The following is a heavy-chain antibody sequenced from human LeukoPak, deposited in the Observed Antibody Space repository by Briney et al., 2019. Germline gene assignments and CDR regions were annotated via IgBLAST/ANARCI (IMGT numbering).Heavy chain of an antibody. CDR2: IIPIFDTA. V-gene: IGHV1-69*01. J-gene: IGHJ3*02. D-gene: IGHD3-10*01. CDR1: GGTFSSYT. CDR3: ARDRDDGSGRLTDAFDI. Sequence: SVKVSCKASGGTFSSYTFGWVRQAPGQGPEWMGGIIPIFDTANYAQKFQGRVTITADESTSTTYMELSSLRSEDTAVYYCARDRDDGSGRLTDAFDIWGQGTMVTVSS.